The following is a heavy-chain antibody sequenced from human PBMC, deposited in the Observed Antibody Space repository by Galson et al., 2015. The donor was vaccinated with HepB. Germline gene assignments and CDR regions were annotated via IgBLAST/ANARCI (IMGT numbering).Heavy chain of an antibody. D-gene: IGHD3-22*01. CDR2: ISYDGNNK. CDR1: GFTFSTYT. V-gene: IGHV3-30-3*01. Sequence: SLRLSCAASGFTFSTYTMHWARQAPGKGLEWLASISYDGNNKYYADSVMGRFTISRDNSKNTLYLQMNSLRPEDTAVYFCARYDSSGYYCLDYWGQGTLVTVSS. CDR3: ARYDSSGYYCLDY. J-gene: IGHJ4*02.